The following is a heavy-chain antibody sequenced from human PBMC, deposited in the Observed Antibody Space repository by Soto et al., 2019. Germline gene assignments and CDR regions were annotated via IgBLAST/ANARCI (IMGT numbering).Heavy chain of an antibody. V-gene: IGHV4-31*03. CDR2: IYYSGST. CDR3: ARLLTDNWFDP. CDR1: GGSLSSDNFY. J-gene: IGHJ5*02. D-gene: IGHD3-16*01. Sequence: KASETLSLTCTVSGGSLSSDNFYWSWIRQHPGKGLEWIGYIYYSGSTYYNPSLKSRVTISVDTSKNQFSLTLSSVTAADTAVYYWARLLTDNWFDPWGKGTLVTVS.